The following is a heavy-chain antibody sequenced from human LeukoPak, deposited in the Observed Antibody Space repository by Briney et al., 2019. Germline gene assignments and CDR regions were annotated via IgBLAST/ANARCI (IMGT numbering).Heavy chain of an antibody. CDR2: ISAHNGDT. CDR1: GTSSTNYG. D-gene: IGHD2/OR15-2a*01. Sequence: ASVKVSCKVVGTSSTNYGITWVRQAPGQGLEWMAWISAHNGDTNVAQNFQGRVTMTTGTSTSTAYMELRSLRSDDTAMYYCARGEYPNDYWGQGTLVTVSS. CDR3: ARGEYPNDY. J-gene: IGHJ4*02. V-gene: IGHV1-18*01.